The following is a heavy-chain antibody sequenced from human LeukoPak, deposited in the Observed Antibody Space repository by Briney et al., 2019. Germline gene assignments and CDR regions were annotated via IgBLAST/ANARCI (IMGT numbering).Heavy chain of an antibody. Sequence: PSETLSLTCAVYGGSFSGYYWSWIRQPPGKGLEWIGEIKDSGGANYNPSLKSRVFISVDTSKNQFSLKLRSVTAADTAVYYCARGKGYTTSSRHRGIDNWGQGTLVTVSS. V-gene: IGHV4-34*01. CDR1: GGSFSGYY. J-gene: IGHJ4*02. CDR2: IKDSGGA. CDR3: ARGKGYTTSSRHRGIDN. D-gene: IGHD6-6*01.